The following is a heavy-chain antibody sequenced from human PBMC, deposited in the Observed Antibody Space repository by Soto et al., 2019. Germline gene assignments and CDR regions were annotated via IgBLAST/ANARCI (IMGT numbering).Heavy chain of an antibody. Sequence: ESGGGVVQPGRSLRLSCAASGFTFSSYGMHWVRQAPGKGLEWVAVISYDGSNKYYADSVKGRFTISRDNSKNTLYLQMNSLRAEDTAVYYCAKVGRGADYYGMDVWGQGTTVTVSS. D-gene: IGHD1-26*01. CDR2: ISYDGSNK. CDR1: GFTFSSYG. J-gene: IGHJ6*02. CDR3: AKVGRGADYYGMDV. V-gene: IGHV3-30*18.